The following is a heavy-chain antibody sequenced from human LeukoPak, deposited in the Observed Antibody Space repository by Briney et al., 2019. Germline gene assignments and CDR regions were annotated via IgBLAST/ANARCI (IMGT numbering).Heavy chain of an antibody. D-gene: IGHD2-2*01. CDR1: GGSISSYY. J-gene: IGHJ6*02. CDR3: ARDHGGYCSSTSCYWGYYYYYGMDV. CDR2: IYTSGST. Sequence: PSKTLSLTCTVSGGSISSYYWSWIRQPAGKGLEWIGRIYTSGSTNYNPSLKSRVTMSVDTSKNQFSLKLSSVTAADTAVYYCARDHGGYCSSTSCYWGYYYYYGMDVWGQGTTVTVSS. V-gene: IGHV4-4*07.